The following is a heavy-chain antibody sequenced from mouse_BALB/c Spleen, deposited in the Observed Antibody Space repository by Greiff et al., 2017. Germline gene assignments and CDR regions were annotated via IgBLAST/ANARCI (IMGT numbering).Heavy chain of an antibody. CDR2: IDPANGNT. Sequence: EVQLQQSGAELVKPGASVKLSCTASGFNIKDTYMHWVKQRPEQGLEWIGRIDPANGNTKYDPKFQGKATITADTSSNTAYLQLSSLTSEDTAVYYCAMGSSPYYYAMDYWGQGTSVTVSS. V-gene: IGHV14-3*02. CDR1: GFNIKDTY. D-gene: IGHD1-1*01. CDR3: AMGSSPYYYAMDY. J-gene: IGHJ4*01.